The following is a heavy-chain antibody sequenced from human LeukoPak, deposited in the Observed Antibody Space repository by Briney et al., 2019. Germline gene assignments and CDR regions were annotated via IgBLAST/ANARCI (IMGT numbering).Heavy chain of an antibody. CDR2: IIPIFGTA. J-gene: IGHJ3*02. CDR3: ARYMGYYYDSSGPVSAFDI. D-gene: IGHD3-22*01. CDR1: GYTFTSYG. V-gene: IGHV1-69*05. Sequence: ASVKVSCKASGYTFTSYGISWVRQAPGQGLEWMGGIIPIFGTANYAQKFQGRVTITTDESTSTAYMELSSLRSDDTAVYYCARYMGYYYDSSGPVSAFDIWGQGTMVTVSS.